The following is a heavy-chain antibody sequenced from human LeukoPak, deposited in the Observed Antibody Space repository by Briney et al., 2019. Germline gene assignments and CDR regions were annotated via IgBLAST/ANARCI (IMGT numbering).Heavy chain of an antibody. CDR2: INHSGST. CDR1: GGSFSGYY. D-gene: IGHD3-3*01. Sequence: PSETLSLTCGAYGGSFSGYYWSWIRQPPGMGLEWIGEINHSGSTNFHPSLNSRVSMSVDTSKNQFSLKLNSVTAADTAIYYCARGGLRFLEWSFDYWDQGTLVTVSS. J-gene: IGHJ4*02. CDR3: ARGGLRFLEWSFDY. V-gene: IGHV4-34*01.